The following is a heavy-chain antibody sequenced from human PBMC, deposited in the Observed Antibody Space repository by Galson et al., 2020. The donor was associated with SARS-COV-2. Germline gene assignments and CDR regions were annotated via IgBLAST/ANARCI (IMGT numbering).Heavy chain of an antibody. J-gene: IGHJ6*02. CDR2: ISYDGSNK. D-gene: IGHD3-16*01. CDR1: GFPFGSYG. V-gene: IGHV3-30*18. CDR3: AKEGGSYAYYYYGLDV. Sequence: RLSCVASGFPFGSYGMHWVRQAPGKGLEWVALISYDGSNKYYGDSVKGRFTISRDNSKNSLYLQVNSLRAEDTAVYYCAKEGGSYAYYYYGLDVWGLGTTVTVSS.